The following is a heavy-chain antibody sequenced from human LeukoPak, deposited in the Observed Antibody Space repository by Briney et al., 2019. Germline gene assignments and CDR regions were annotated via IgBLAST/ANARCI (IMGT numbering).Heavy chain of an antibody. Sequence: SETLSLTCTVSGGSISSYYWSWIRQPPGKGLEWIGYIYTSGSTNYNPSLKSRVTISVDTSKNQFSLKLSSVTAADTAVYYCSRHLWRSATSSSYYTPHDNYFDPWGQGTLVTVSS. CDR2: IYTSGST. CDR1: GGSISSYY. CDR3: SRHLWRSATSSSYYTPHDNYFDP. D-gene: IGHD6-13*01. J-gene: IGHJ5*02. V-gene: IGHV4-4*09.